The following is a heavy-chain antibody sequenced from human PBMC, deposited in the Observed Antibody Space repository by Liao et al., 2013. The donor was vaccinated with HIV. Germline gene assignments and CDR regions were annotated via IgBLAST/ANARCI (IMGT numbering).Heavy chain of an antibody. V-gene: IGHV4-4*07. D-gene: IGHD2-15*01. CDR3: ARTVVAATPYYYYYMDV. Sequence: QVQLQESGPGLVKPSETLSLTCTVSGGSLSNYYWSWIRQPAGKGLEWIGRIYTSGSTNYNPSLKSRVTMSVDTSKNQFSLKLSSVTAADTAVYYCARTVVAATPYYYYYMDVWGKGTTVTVSS. J-gene: IGHJ6*03. CDR1: GGSLSNYY. CDR2: IYTSGST.